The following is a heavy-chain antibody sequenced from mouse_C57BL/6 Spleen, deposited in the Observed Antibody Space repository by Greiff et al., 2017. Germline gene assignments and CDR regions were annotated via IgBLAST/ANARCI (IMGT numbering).Heavy chain of an antibody. CDR2: IYPGDGDT. J-gene: IGHJ4*01. V-gene: IGHV1-82*01. CDR1: GYAFSSSW. D-gene: IGHD3-2*02. Sequence: QVQLQQSGPELVKPGASVKISCKASGYAFSSSWMNWVKQRPGKGLEWIGRIYPGDGDTNYNGKFKGKATLTADKSSSTAYMQLSSLTSEDSAVYFWARGGQTAQTFYAMDYWGQGTSVTVSS. CDR3: ARGGQTAQTFYAMDY.